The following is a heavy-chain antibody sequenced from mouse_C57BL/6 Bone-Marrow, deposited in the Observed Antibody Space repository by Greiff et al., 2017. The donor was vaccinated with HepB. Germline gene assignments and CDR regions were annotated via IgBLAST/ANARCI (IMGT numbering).Heavy chain of an antibody. CDR3: EYYAYYFDY. V-gene: IGHV1-7*01. CDR2: INPSSGYT. CDR1: GYTFTSYW. D-gene: IGHD1-1*01. Sequence: QVHVKQSGAELAKPGASVKLSCKASGYTFTSYWMHWVKQRPGQGLEWIGYINPSSGYTKYNQKFKDKATLTADKSSSTAYMQLSSLTYEDSAVYYCEYYAYYFDYWGQGTTLTVSS. J-gene: IGHJ2*01.